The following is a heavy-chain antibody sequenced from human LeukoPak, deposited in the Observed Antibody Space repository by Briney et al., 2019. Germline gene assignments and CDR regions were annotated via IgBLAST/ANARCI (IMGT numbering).Heavy chain of an antibody. D-gene: IGHD1/OR15-1a*01. CDR3: ARVSPYASGTSYYFDY. CDR2: IYHSGST. Sequence: SGTLSLTCTVSDYSIRSDYYWGWIRQPPGKGLEYIGSIYHSGSTYYNPSLKSRVTMSVDTTKNQFSLKLSSVTAADTAVYYCARVSPYASGTSYYFDYWGRGTLVTVSS. J-gene: IGHJ4*02. CDR1: DYSIRSDYY. V-gene: IGHV4-38-2*02.